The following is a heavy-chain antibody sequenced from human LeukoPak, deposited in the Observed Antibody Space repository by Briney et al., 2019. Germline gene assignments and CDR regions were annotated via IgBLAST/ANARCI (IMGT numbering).Heavy chain of an antibody. CDR1: GFTFSSYS. CDR3: AKSTRAVMAMMDV. V-gene: IGHV3-21*01. CDR2: ISSRSTYI. D-gene: IGHD3-16*01. Sequence: GGPLRLSCAASGFTFSSYSMSWVRQAPGKGLEWVSSISSRSTYIHHADSVKGRFTISGDNAKNSLFLQMNSLRAEDTAVYFCAKSTRAVMAMMDVWGKGTTVTVSS. J-gene: IGHJ6*04.